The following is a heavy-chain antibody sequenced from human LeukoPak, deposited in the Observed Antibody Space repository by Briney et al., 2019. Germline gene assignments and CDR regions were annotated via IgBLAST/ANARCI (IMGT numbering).Heavy chain of an antibody. V-gene: IGHV4-59*01. J-gene: IGHJ4*02. CDR3: ARGGDILTGYYWDYFDY. Sequence: SETLSLTCTVSGGSISSYYWSWIRQPPGTGLEWIGYIYYSGSTNYNPSLKSRVTISVDTSKNQFSLKLSSVTAADTAVYYCARGGDILTGYYWDYFDYWGQGTLVTVSS. D-gene: IGHD3-9*01. CDR1: GGSISSYY. CDR2: IYYSGST.